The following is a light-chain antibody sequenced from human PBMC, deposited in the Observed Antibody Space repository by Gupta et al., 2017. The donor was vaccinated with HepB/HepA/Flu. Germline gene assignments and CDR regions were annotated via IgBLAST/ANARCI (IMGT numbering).Light chain of an antibody. CDR3: QQYGSSSCR. CDR2: DAS. Sequence: EIVLTQSTATLSLSPGESATLSCEDSQSVSSSYLAWYQQTPGLAPRLLIYDASSRATGIPDRFSGSWSRTDFTLTSSRLEPEDFALYYCQQYGSSSCRFGQGTKVEIK. J-gene: IGKJ2*04. V-gene: IGKV3D-20*01. CDR1: QSVSSSY.